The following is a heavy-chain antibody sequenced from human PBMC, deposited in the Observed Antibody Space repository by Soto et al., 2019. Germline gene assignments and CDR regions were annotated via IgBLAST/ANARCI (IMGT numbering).Heavy chain of an antibody. Sequence: QVQLVQSGAEVKKPGASVRVSCKASGFSITNYHMHLVRQAPGQGLEWMGVITPLGGATTYAQKFQRRVTMTADMSTSNVHMDLSSLRSHDTAVYYCAREIVGAISRSDALEIWGQGTMVTVSS. CDR1: GFSITNYH. J-gene: IGHJ3*02. CDR2: ITPLGGAT. CDR3: AREIVGAISRSDALEI. D-gene: IGHD1-26*01. V-gene: IGHV1-46*01.